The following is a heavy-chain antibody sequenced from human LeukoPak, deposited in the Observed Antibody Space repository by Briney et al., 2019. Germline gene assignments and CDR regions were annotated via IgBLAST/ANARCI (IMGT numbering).Heavy chain of an antibody. CDR3: ARRAVFYYYYYYGMDV. J-gene: IGHJ6*02. D-gene: IGHD6-19*01. V-gene: IGHV4-34*01. CDR2: INHSGST. Sequence: SETLSLTCAVYGGSFSGYYWSWIRQPPGKGLEWIGEINHSGSTNYNPSLKSRVTASVDTSKNQFSLKLSSATAADTAVYYCARRAVFYYYYYYGMDVWGQGTTVTVSS. CDR1: GGSFSGYY.